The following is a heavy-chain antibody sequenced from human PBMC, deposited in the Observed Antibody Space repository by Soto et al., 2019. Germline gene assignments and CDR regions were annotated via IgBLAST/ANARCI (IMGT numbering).Heavy chain of an antibody. CDR2: MQPSTGRT. CDR1: GYSFTSLD. CDR3: ARGVSAGVDY. V-gene: IGHV1-8*01. Sequence: QVQLVQSGAEVREPGASVKVSCKASGYSFTSLDINWVRQTAGQGLEWMGWMQPSTGRTGYAQKFQGRVTMTRDTSINKAYMELTTLTTYDTAFYYCARGVSAGVDYWGQGTLVTVSS. D-gene: IGHD1-26*01. J-gene: IGHJ4*02.